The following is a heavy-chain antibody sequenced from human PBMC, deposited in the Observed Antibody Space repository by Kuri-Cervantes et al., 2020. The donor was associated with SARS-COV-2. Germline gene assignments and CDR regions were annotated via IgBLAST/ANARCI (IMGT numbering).Heavy chain of an antibody. CDR3: AKGARGDMDAFDI. J-gene: IGHJ3*02. CDR1: GGSIRSCF. D-gene: IGHD2-15*01. Sequence: SETLSLTCNVSGGSIRSCFWSWIRQAPGKGLEWIGCMYFNGRTNYNPCLKRRVSMSVDASKSQFSLNLASMSAADTAVYYCAKGARGDMDAFDIWGLGTMVTVSS. V-gene: IGHV4-59*01. CDR2: MYFNGRT.